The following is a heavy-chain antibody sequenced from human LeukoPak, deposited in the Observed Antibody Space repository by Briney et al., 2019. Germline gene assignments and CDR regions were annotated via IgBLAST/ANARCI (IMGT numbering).Heavy chain of an antibody. CDR2: IYYSGNT. J-gene: IGHJ4*02. Sequence: SQTLSLTCTVSGSSISSGAYSWRWVRQHPGKGLEWIAYIYYSGNTYYNPSLKRRVTISVDTSKNQFSLKLSSVTAADTAVYYCARTITIFGALGYFDYWGQGTLVTVSS. D-gene: IGHD3-3*01. CDR3: ARTITIFGALGYFDY. V-gene: IGHV4-31*03. CDR1: GSSISSGAYS.